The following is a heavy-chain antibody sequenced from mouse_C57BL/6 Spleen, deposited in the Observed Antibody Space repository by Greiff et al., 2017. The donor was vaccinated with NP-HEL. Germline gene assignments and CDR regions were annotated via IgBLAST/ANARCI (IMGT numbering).Heavy chain of an antibody. CDR1: GFTFSDYG. D-gene: IGHD1-1*01. Sequence: EVMLVESGGGLVKPGGSLKLSCAASGFTFSDYGMHWVRQAPEKGLEWVAYISSGSSTIYYADTVKGRFTISRDNAKNTLFLQMTSLRAEDTAMEYCARGITTVVAWYFDVWGTGTTVTVSS. V-gene: IGHV5-17*01. J-gene: IGHJ1*03. CDR2: ISSGSSTI. CDR3: ARGITTVVAWYFDV.